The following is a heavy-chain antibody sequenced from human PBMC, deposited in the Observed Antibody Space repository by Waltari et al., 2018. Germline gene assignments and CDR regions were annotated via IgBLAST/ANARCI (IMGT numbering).Heavy chain of an antibody. CDR1: GGPFSGYY. Sequence: QVQLQKWGAGLLKPSETLSPTCAVYGGPFSGYYWRRIRQPPGKGLEWIGEINHSGSTNYNPSLKSRVTISVDTSKNQFSLKLISVTAADTAVYYCASIWDTAMASDAFDIWGQGTMVTVSS. CDR2: INHSGST. D-gene: IGHD5-18*01. CDR3: ASIWDTAMASDAFDI. V-gene: IGHV4-34*01. J-gene: IGHJ3*02.